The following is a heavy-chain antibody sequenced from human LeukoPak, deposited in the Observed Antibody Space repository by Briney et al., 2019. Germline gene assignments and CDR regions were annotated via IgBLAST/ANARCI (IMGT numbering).Heavy chain of an antibody. J-gene: IGHJ4*02. Sequence: GESLKISCKGSGHSFTSYWIGWVRQMPGKGLEWMGIIYPGDSDTRYSPSFQGQVTISADKSTSTAYLQWSSLKASDTAMYYCARHLQGCSSTSCPFDYWGQGTLVTVSS. CDR1: GHSFTSYW. D-gene: IGHD2-2*01. CDR3: ARHLQGCSSTSCPFDY. V-gene: IGHV5-51*01. CDR2: IYPGDSDT.